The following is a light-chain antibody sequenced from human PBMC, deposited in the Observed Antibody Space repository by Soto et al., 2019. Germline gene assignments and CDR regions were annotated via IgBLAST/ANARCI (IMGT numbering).Light chain of an antibody. J-gene: IGLJ2*01. CDR2: EGS. Sequence: QSVLTQPASVSGSPGQSITISCTGTSSDVGSYNLVSWYQQHPDKAPKLMIYEGSKRPSGVSNRFSGSKSGNTASLTISGLQAEDEADYYCCSYAGSSTVVFGGGT. CDR1: SSDVGSYNL. CDR3: CSYAGSSTVV. V-gene: IGLV2-23*01.